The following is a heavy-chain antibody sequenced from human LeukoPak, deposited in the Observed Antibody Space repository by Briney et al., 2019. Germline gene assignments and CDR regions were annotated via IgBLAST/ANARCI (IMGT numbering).Heavy chain of an antibody. J-gene: IGHJ4*02. V-gene: IGHV1-8*01. D-gene: IGHD3-10*01. CDR3: ARGPLWFGDLDY. Sequence: ASVKVSCKASGYTFTSYDINWVRQATGQGLGWMGWMNPNSGNTGYAQKFQGRVTMTRNTSISTAYMELSSLRSEDTAVYYCARGPLWFGDLDYWGQGTLVTVSS. CDR1: GYTFTSYD. CDR2: MNPNSGNT.